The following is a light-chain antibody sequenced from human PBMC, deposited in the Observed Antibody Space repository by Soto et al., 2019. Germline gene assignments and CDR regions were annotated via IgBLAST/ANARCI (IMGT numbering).Light chain of an antibody. J-gene: IGLJ3*02. V-gene: IGLV2-14*03. Sequence: QSALTQPASVSGSPGQSITISCPGTSSDVGGYNFVSWYQQRPGKAPKLMIYEVSNRPSGVSNRFSGSKSGNTASLTISGLQVEDEADYYCSSCRGITALVFGGGTKLTVL. CDR3: SSCRGITALV. CDR1: SSDVGGYNF. CDR2: EVS.